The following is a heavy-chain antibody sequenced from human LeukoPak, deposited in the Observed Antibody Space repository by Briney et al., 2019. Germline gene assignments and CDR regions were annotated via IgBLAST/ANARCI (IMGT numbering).Heavy chain of an antibody. CDR1: GFTFTSSA. J-gene: IGHJ4*02. V-gene: IGHV1-58*02. D-gene: IGHD6-6*01. Sequence: EASVKVSCKASGFTFTSSAMQWVRQAHGQRLEWIGWIVVGSGNTNYAQKFQERVTITRDMSTSTAYMELSSLRSEDTAVYYCAAETIAARPYSNYWGQGTLVTVSS. CDR2: IVVGSGNT. CDR3: AAETIAARPYSNY.